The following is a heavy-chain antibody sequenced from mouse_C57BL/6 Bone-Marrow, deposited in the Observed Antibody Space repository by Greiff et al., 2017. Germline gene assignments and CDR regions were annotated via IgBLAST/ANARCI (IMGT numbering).Heavy chain of an antibody. Sequence: VKLQQPGAELVMPGASVKLSCKASGYTFTSYWMHWVKQRPGQGLEWIGEIDPSDSYTNYNQKFKGKSTLTVDKSSSTAYMQLSSLTSEDSAVYYCARRGIWVVDYWGQGTTLTVSS. CDR1: GYTFTSYW. V-gene: IGHV1-69*01. J-gene: IGHJ2*01. D-gene: IGHD1-1*01. CDR2: IDPSDSYT. CDR3: ARRGIWVVDY.